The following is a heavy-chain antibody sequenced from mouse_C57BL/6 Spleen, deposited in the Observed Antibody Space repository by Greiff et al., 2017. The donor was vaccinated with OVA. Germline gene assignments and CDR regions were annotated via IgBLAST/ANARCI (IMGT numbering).Heavy chain of an antibody. V-gene: IGHV7-3*01. CDR3: ARYKGDYDGFAY. D-gene: IGHD2-4*01. J-gene: IGHJ3*01. Sequence: EVHLVESGGGLVQPGGSLSLSCAASGFTFTDYYMSWVRQPPGKALEWLGFIRNKANGYTTEYSASVKGRFTISRDNSQSILYLQMNALRAEDRATYYCARYKGDYDGFAYWGQGTLVTVSA. CDR1: GFTFTDYY. CDR2: IRNKANGYTT.